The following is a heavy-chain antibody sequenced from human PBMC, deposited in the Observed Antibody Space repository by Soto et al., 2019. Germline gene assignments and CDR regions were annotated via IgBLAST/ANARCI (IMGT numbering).Heavy chain of an antibody. CDR1: GYTFTSYA. J-gene: IGHJ4*02. Sequence: GASVKVSCKASGYTFTSYAMHWVRQAPGQRLEWMGWINAGNGNTKYSQKFQGRVTITRDTSARTDYMELSSMRSEDTAVYYCAREVARPLYYFDYWGQGNMVTV. CDR3: AREVARPLYYFDY. CDR2: INAGNGNT. D-gene: IGHD6-6*01. V-gene: IGHV1-3*01.